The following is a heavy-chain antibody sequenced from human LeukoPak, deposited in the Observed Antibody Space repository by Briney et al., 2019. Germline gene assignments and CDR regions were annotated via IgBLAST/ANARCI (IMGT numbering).Heavy chain of an antibody. Sequence: ASVKVSCKSSGYTFTSYNMHWVRQAPGQGLEWMGTINSRGGITTYAQKFQGRVTVTRDTSTSTVYMELRSLKSEDTAVYYCARQFATMVTNALDIWGQGTLVTVSS. CDR2: INSRGGIT. CDR3: ARQFATMVTNALDI. CDR1: GYTFTSYN. D-gene: IGHD5-18*01. V-gene: IGHV1-46*01. J-gene: IGHJ3*02.